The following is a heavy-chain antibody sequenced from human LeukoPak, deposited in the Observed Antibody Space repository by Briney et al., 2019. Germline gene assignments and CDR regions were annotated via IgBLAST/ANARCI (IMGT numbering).Heavy chain of an antibody. D-gene: IGHD3-3*01. CDR3: ARGQEDTIFGVVISGYYYYGMDV. J-gene: IGHJ6*02. CDR2: INPSGGST. CDR1: GYTFTSYY. Sequence: ASVKVSCKASGYTFTSYYMHWVRQAPGQGLEWMGIINPSGGSTSYAQKFQGRVTMTRDTSTSTVYMELSSLRSEDTAVYYCARGQEDTIFGVVISGYYYYGMDVWGQGTTVTVSS. V-gene: IGHV1-46*01.